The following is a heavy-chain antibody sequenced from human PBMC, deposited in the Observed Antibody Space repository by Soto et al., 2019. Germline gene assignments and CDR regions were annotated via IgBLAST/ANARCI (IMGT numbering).Heavy chain of an antibody. V-gene: IGHV4-59*01. J-gene: IGHJ6*02. D-gene: IGHD3-10*01. CDR1: GGSISSYY. CDR2: IYYSGST. Sequence: TSETLSLTCTVSGGSISSYYWSWIRQPPGKGLEWIGYIYYSGSTNYNPSLKSRVTISVDTSKNQFSLKLSSVTAADTAVYYCARMVRGVTPVSDYYYYGMDVWGQGTTVTVSS. CDR3: ARMVRGVTPVSDYYYYGMDV.